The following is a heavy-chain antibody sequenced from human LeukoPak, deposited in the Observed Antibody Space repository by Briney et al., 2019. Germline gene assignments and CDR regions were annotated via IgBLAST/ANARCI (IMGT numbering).Heavy chain of an antibody. CDR3: ARTYSSSWYLNWFDP. CDR1: GFTFSSYA. V-gene: IGHV3-33*08. D-gene: IGHD6-13*01. Sequence: GGSLRLSCAASGFTFSSYAMSWVRQAPGKGLEWVAVIWYDGSNKYYADSVKGRFTISRDNSKNTLCLQMNSLRAEDTAVYYCARTYSSSWYLNWFDPWGQGTLVTVSS. J-gene: IGHJ5*02. CDR2: IWYDGSNK.